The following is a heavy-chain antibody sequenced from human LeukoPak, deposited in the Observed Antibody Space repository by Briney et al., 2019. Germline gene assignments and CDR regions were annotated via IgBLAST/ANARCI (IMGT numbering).Heavy chain of an antibody. CDR1: GGTFSSCA. CDR3: ARVSSGYKYGQSDY. D-gene: IGHD3-22*01. J-gene: IGHJ4*02. V-gene: IGHV1-69*06. Sequence: GASVKVSCKASGGTFSSCAISWVRQAPGQGLEWMGGIIPIFGTANYAQKFQGRVTITADKSTSTAYMELSSLRSEDTAVYYCARVSSGYKYGQSDYWGQGTLVTVSS. CDR2: IIPIFGTA.